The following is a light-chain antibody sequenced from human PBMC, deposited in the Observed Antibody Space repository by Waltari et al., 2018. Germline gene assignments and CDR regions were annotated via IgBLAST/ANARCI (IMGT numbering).Light chain of an antibody. CDR1: QSVRSN. CDR2: GAS. Sequence: EIVMTQSPATLSVSPGERATLSCRASQSVRSNLAWYQQRPGQAPRLLIYGASTRATGIPARFTGSGSGTEFTLTISSLQSEDFALYYCQQYNKWPTFGQGTKVEIK. V-gene: IGKV3-15*01. CDR3: QQYNKWPT. J-gene: IGKJ1*01.